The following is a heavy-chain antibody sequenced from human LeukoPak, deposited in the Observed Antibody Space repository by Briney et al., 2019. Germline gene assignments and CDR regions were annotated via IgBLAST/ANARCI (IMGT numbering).Heavy chain of an antibody. V-gene: IGHV3-53*04. CDR1: GFTVSSNY. CDR3: ARASLDYGGNSYYFDY. D-gene: IGHD4-17*01. Sequence: PGGSLRLSCAASGFTVSSNYMSWVRQAPGKGLEWVSVIYSGGSTYYADSVKGRFTISRHNSKNTLYPQMNSLRAEDTAVYYCARASLDYGGNSYYFDYWGQGTLVTVSS. J-gene: IGHJ4*02. CDR2: IYSGGST.